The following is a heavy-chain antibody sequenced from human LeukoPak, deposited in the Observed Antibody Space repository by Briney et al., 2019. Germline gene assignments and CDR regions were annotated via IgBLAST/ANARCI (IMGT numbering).Heavy chain of an antibody. D-gene: IGHD1-26*01. CDR2: INSDGSST. V-gene: IGHV3-74*01. Sequence: PGGSLRLSCAASGFTFSSYWMHWVRQAPGKGLVWVSRINSDGSSTSYADSVKGRFTISRDNSKNTLYLQMNSLRAEDTAVYYCAREVVGAIYFDCWGQGTLVTVSS. CDR3: AREVVGAIYFDC. CDR1: GFTFSSYW. J-gene: IGHJ4*02.